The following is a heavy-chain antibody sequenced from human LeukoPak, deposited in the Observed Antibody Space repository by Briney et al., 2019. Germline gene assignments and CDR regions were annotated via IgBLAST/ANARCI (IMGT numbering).Heavy chain of an antibody. J-gene: IGHJ6*03. D-gene: IGHD2-15*01. CDR3: ARTGYCSGGSCYHYYYYYMDV. CDR2: IYTSGST. CDR1: GGSISSGSYS. Sequence: SETLSLTCAVSGGSISSGSYSWSWIRQPAGKGLEWIGRIYTSGSTNYNPSLKSRVTISVDTSKNQFSLKLSSVTAADTAVYYCARTGYCSGGSCYHYYYYYMDVWGKGTTVTISS. V-gene: IGHV4-61*02.